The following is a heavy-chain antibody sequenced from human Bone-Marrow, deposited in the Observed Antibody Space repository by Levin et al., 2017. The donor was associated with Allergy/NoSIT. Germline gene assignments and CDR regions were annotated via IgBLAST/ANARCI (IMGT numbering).Heavy chain of an antibody. CDR2: ISSSGSTI. Sequence: LSLTCAASGFTFSSYEMNWVRQAPGKGLEWVSYISSSGSTIYYADSVKGRFTISRDNAKNSLYLQMNSLRAEDTAVYYCARELVVPAALDYWGQGTLVTVSS. D-gene: IGHD2-2*01. CDR3: ARELVVPAALDY. V-gene: IGHV3-48*03. CDR1: GFTFSSYE. J-gene: IGHJ4*02.